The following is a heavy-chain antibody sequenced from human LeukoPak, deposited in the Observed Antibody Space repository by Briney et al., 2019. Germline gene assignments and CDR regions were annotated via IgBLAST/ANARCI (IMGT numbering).Heavy chain of an antibody. Sequence: PGGSLRLSCAASGFTFSSYGMHWVRQAPGKGLEWVAVIWYDGSNKYYADSVKGRFTISRDNSKNTLYLQMNSLRAEDTAVYYCAKMTTVPPGDAEGFDYWGQGTLVTVSS. V-gene: IGHV3-33*06. CDR1: GFTFSSYG. J-gene: IGHJ4*02. D-gene: IGHD4-17*01. CDR2: IWYDGSNK. CDR3: AKMTTVPPGDAEGFDY.